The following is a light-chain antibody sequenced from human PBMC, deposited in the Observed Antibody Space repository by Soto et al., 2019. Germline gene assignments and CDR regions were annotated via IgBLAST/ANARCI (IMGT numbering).Light chain of an antibody. CDR2: DAA. V-gene: IGKV3-11*01. J-gene: IGKJ4*01. CDR3: QQRSKWPLT. Sequence: EIVLTQSPGTLSLSPRERATLSCRASQSVSTSLDWYQQKPGQSPRLLIYDAAHRATGIPVRFSGGGSGTDFTLTISSLEPEDSAVYYCQQRSKWPLTFGGGTKVDIK. CDR1: QSVSTS.